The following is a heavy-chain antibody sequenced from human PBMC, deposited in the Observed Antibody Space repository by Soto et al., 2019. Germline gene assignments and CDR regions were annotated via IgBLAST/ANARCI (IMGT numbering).Heavy chain of an antibody. J-gene: IGHJ1*01. CDR2: ISGSGGTT. CDR3: ARLVRS. V-gene: IGHV3-23*01. D-gene: IGHD2-15*01. Sequence: EVELLESGGGLVQPGGSLRLSCAASGFTFTSQTMSWVRQAPGKGLEWVSSISGSGGTTYYADSVKGRFTISKDNSKNTLDLQMNSLRAEDTATYYCARLVRSWGQRTLVTVS. CDR1: GFTFTSQT.